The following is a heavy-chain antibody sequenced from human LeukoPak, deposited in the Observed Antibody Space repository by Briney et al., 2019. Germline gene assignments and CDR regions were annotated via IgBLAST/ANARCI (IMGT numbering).Heavy chain of an antibody. V-gene: IGHV2-70*01. D-gene: IGHD6-13*01. CDR1: GFSLSTSGMC. CDR3: ARARIAAAGLYYFDY. Sequence: SGPALVKLTQTLTLTCTFSGFSLSTSGMCVSWIRQPPGKALEWLALIDWDDDKYYRTSLKTRLTISKDTSKNQVVLTMTNMDPVDTATYYCARARIAAAGLYYFDYWGQGTLVTVSS. J-gene: IGHJ4*02. CDR2: IDWDDDK.